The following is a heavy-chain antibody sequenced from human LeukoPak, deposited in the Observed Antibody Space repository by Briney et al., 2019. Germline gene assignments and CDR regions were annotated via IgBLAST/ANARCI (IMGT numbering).Heavy chain of an antibody. CDR2: ISAYNGST. Sequence: GASVKVSCKASGYTFTSYGISWVRQAPGQGLEWMGWISAYNGSTNYAQKLQGRVTMTTDTSTSTAYMELRSLRSDDTAVYYCARDLSYGDYYYYYMDVWGKGTTVTVSS. V-gene: IGHV1-18*01. J-gene: IGHJ6*03. D-gene: IGHD4-17*01. CDR1: GYTFTSYG. CDR3: ARDLSYGDYYYYYMDV.